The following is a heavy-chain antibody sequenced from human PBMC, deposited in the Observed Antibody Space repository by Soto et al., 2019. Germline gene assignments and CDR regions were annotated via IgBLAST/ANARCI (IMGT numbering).Heavy chain of an antibody. V-gene: IGHV1-69*13. J-gene: IGHJ6*02. CDR2: IIPIFGTA. CDR1: GGTFSSYA. Sequence: SVKVSCKASGGTFSSYAISWVRQAPGQGHEWMGGIIPIFGTANYAQKFQGRVTITADESTSTAYMELSSLRSEDTAVYYCAREMVCSGGSCSSGGMDVWGQGTTVTVSS. D-gene: IGHD2-15*01. CDR3: AREMVCSGGSCSSGGMDV.